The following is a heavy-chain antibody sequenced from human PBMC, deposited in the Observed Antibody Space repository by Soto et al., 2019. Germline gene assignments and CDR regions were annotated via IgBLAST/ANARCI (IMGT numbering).Heavy chain of an antibody. Sequence: HPGGSLRLSCAASGFTFSSYAMSWVRQAPGKGLEWVSAISGGGSTYYADSVKGRFTISRDNSKNTLYLQMNSLRAEDTAVYYCAKDGYYYDSSAYFGYFDYWGQGTLVTVSS. CDR1: GFTFSSYA. D-gene: IGHD3-22*01. V-gene: IGHV3-23*01. CDR2: ISGGGST. CDR3: AKDGYYYDSSAYFGYFDY. J-gene: IGHJ4*02.